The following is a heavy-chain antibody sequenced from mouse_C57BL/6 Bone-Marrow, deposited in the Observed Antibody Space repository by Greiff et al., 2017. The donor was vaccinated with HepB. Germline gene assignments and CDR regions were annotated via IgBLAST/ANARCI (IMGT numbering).Heavy chain of an antibody. CDR1: GYAFSSSW. CDR2: IYPGDGDT. CDR3: AREADYVAWFAY. V-gene: IGHV1-82*01. D-gene: IGHD2-4*01. J-gene: IGHJ3*01. Sequence: LVESGPELVKPGASVKISCKASGYAFSSSWMNWVKQRPGKGLEWIGRIYPGDGDTNYNGKFKGKATLTADKSSSTAYMQLSSLTSEDSAVYFCAREADYVAWFAYWGQGTLVTVSA.